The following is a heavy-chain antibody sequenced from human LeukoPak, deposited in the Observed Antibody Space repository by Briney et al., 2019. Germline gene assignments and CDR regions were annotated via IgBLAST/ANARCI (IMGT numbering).Heavy chain of an antibody. CDR3: TTVVGGKFCSSTSCFDY. CDR2: IKSKTDGGTT. D-gene: IGHD2-2*01. Sequence: GSLRLSCAASGFTFSNAWLSWVRQAPGKGLEWVGRIKSKTDGGTTDYAAPVKGRFTISRDDSKNTLYLQMNSLKTEDTAVYYCTTVVGGKFCSSTSCFDYWGQGTLVTVSS. V-gene: IGHV3-15*01. CDR1: GFTFSNAW. J-gene: IGHJ4*02.